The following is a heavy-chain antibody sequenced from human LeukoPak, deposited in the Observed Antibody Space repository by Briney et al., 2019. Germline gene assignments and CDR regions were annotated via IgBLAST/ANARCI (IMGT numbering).Heavy chain of an antibody. D-gene: IGHD6-19*01. CDR1: GFIFSDYD. J-gene: IGHJ4*02. CDR2: ISYDGSNK. V-gene: IGHV3-30*18. Sequence: GRSLRLSCAASGFIFSDYDMHWVRQAPGKGLEWVALISYDGSNKYYADSVKGRFTISRDNSKNTLYLQMNSLGAEDTAVYYCANIRDYNSGLFDYWGQGTLVTVSS. CDR3: ANIRDYNSGLFDY.